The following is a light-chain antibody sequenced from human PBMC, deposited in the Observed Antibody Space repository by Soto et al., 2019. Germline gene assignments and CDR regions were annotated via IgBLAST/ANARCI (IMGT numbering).Light chain of an antibody. CDR1: KLGDKY. Sequence: SYELTQPPSVSVSPGQTASITCSGDKLGDKYACWYQQKPGQSPVLVIYQDSKRPSGIPERFSGSNSGNTATLTISGTQAMDEADYYCQAWDSSLVVFGGGPPLTVL. CDR2: QDS. J-gene: IGLJ2*01. V-gene: IGLV3-1*01. CDR3: QAWDSSLVV.